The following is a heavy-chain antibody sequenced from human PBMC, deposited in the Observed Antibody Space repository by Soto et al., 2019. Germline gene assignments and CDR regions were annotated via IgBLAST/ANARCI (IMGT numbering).Heavy chain of an antibody. CDR2: ISGSGGST. CDR3: APRTWFAP. Sequence: GSLRLSCEASGFTLSSYAMSWVRQAPGKGLEWVSAISGSGGSTYYADSVKGRFTISRDNSKNTLYLQMNSRRAEDKAVYYCAPRTWFAPWGQGTLVTVSS. V-gene: IGHV3-23*01. J-gene: IGHJ5*02. CDR1: GFTLSSYA.